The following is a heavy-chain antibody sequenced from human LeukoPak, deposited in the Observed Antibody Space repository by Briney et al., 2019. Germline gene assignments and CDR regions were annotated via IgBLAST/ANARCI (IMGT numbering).Heavy chain of an antibody. CDR3: VRARGAGPGAHFDY. CDR2: ISSSSSTI. Sequence: SGGSLRLSCAASGFTFSSYSMNWVRQAPGKGLEWVSYISSSSSTIYYADSVKGRFTISRDNAKNSLYLQMNSLRAEDAAAYYCVRARGAGPGAHFDYWGQGTLVTVSS. V-gene: IGHV3-48*04. CDR1: GFTFSSYS. J-gene: IGHJ4*02. D-gene: IGHD3-10*01.